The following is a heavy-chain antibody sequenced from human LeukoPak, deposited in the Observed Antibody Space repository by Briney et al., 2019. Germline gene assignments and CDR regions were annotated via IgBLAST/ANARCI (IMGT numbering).Heavy chain of an antibody. CDR2: IKQDGSEK. Sequence: PGGSLRLSCAASGFTFSRYWMTWVRQAPGKGLEWVANIKQDGSEKYYVDSVKGRFTISRDNAKNSLYLQMNSLRAEDTAVYYCARDVHFLEWLDAVAGTRYYFDYWGQGTLVTVSS. CDR3: ARDVHFLEWLDAVAGTRYYFDY. CDR1: GFTFSRYW. V-gene: IGHV3-7*01. J-gene: IGHJ4*02. D-gene: IGHD3-3*01.